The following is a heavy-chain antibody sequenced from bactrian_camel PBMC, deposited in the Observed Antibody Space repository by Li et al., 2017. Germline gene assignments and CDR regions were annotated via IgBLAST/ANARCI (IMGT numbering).Heavy chain of an antibody. Sequence: VQLVESGGGSVQAGGSLRLSCETSGFTFSEYTMSWVRQAPGKGLEWVSSIKFNGETTWYTNSVRGRFTISRDNAKNTLYLQLNSLKTEDTAMYYCAKHGGWYGPWKWEYDYWGQGTQVTVS. D-gene: IGHD6*01. V-gene: IGHV3S42*01. CDR3: AKHGGWYGPWKWEYDY. CDR1: GFTFSEYT. CDR2: IKFNGETT. J-gene: IGHJ4*01.